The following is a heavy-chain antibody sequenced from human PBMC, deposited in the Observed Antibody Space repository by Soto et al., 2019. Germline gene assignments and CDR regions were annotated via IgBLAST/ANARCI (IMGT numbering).Heavy chain of an antibody. CDR3: ARHLRFEESVDY. Sequence: QLQLQESGPGLVKPSENLSLTCTVSGGSISSSSYYWGWIRQPPGKGLEWIGSIYYSGSTYYNPSLKSRVTISVDSSKNQFSQKLSSVTAADTAVYYCARHLRFEESVDYWGQGTLVTVSS. D-gene: IGHD3-10*01. CDR1: GGSISSSSYY. V-gene: IGHV4-39*01. CDR2: IYYSGST. J-gene: IGHJ4*02.